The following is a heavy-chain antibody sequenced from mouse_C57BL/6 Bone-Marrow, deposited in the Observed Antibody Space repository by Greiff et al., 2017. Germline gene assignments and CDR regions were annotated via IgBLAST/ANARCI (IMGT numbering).Heavy chain of an antibody. J-gene: IGHJ4*01. Sequence: VNLVESGAELVRPGTSVKMSCKASGYTFTSYWIGWAKQRPGQGLEWIGDIYPGGGYTNYNEKFKGKATLTADKSSSTAYMQFSSLTSEDSAIYYCARAGYGSSHYAMDYWGQGTSVTVSA. CDR3: ARAGYGSSHYAMDY. D-gene: IGHD1-1*01. CDR2: IYPGGGYT. V-gene: IGHV1-63*01. CDR1: GYTFTSYW.